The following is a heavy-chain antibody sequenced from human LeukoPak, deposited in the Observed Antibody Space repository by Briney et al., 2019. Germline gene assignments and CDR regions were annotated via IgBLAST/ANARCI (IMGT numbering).Heavy chain of an antibody. V-gene: IGHV3-23*01. CDR2: ISETGRTT. CDR1: GFSFDAYA. J-gene: IGHJ4*02. D-gene: IGHD2-21*02. CDR3: AKDRDNTDYYYYFDS. Sequence: GGSLRISCAASGFSFDAYAMSWVRQAPGKGLEWVSGISETGRTTYYTDSVKGRFTISRDNSKNTLHLQMSRLRAEDTAFYYCAKDRDNTDYYYYFDSWGQGTLVTVSS.